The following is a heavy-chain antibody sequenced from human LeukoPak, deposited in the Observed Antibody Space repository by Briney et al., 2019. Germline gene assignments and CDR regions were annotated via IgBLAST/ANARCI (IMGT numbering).Heavy chain of an antibody. V-gene: IGHV4-59*01. CDR2: IYYSGSS. CDR3: ARVPRSYYYYYMDV. J-gene: IGHJ6*03. Sequence: SETLSLTCNVSGGSISSYHWSWIRQPPGKGLEWIGYIYYSGSSNYNPSLKSRVTISVDTSKNQFSLKLSSVTAADTAVYYCARVPRSYYYYYMDVWGKGTTVTVSS. CDR1: GGSISSYH.